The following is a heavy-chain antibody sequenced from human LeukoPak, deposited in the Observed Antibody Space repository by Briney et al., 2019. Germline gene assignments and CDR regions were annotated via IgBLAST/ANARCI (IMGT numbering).Heavy chain of an antibody. V-gene: IGHV4-59*01. CDR2: IYYSGST. J-gene: IGHJ4*02. CDR3: AKDSGGYSYGYHYFDY. Sequence: SETLSLTCTVSGGSISSYYWSWIRQPPGKGLEWIGYIYYSGSTNYNPSLKSRVTISVDTSKNQFSLKLSSVTAADTALYYCAKDSGGYSYGYHYFDYWGQGTLVTVSS. CDR1: GGSISSYY. D-gene: IGHD5-18*01.